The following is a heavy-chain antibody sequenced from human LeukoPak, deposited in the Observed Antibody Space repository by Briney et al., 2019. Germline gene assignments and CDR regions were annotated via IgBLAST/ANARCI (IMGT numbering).Heavy chain of an antibody. CDR3: ASSYGMDV. V-gene: IGHV3-74*01. CDR2: ISRDGSDT. Sequence: GRSLRLSCAASGFTFSTYWMHWVRQAPGKGLVWVSRISRDGSDTTYADSVKGRFTISRDNAKNTLYLHMNSLRAEDTAVYYCASSYGMDVWGQGTTVTVSS. CDR1: GFTFSTYW. J-gene: IGHJ6*02.